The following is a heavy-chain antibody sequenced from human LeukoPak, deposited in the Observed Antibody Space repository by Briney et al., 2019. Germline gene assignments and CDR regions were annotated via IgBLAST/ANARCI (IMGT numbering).Heavy chain of an antibody. J-gene: IGHJ3*02. CDR2: IYTSGGT. CDR1: GGSISSYY. CDR3: AREAYYGSERYAFDI. V-gene: IGHV4-4*07. D-gene: IGHD3-10*01. Sequence: SETLSLTCTVSGGSISSYYWSWIRQPAGKGLEWIGRIYTSGGTNYNPSLKSRVTMSIDTSKNQFSLKLSSVTAADTAVYYCAREAYYGSERYAFDIWGQGTMVTVSS.